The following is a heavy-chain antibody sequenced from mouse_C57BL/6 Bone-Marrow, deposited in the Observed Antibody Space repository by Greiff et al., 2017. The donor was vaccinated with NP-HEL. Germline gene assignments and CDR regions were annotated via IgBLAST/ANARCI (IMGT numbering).Heavy chain of an antibody. CDR2: INPNNGGT. Sequence: VQLKQSGPELVKPGASVKISCKASGYTFTDYYMNWVKQSHGKSLEWIGDINPNNGGTSYNQKFKGKATLTVDKSSSTAYMELRSLTSEDSAVYYCARSHYGNPWFAYWGQGTLVTVSA. V-gene: IGHV1-26*01. CDR1: GYTFTDYY. J-gene: IGHJ3*01. CDR3: ARSHYGNPWFAY. D-gene: IGHD2-1*01.